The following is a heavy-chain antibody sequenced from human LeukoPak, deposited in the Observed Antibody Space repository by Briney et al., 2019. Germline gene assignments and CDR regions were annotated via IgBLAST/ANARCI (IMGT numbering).Heavy chain of an antibody. Sequence: GGSLRLSCAASGFTFSSYWMHWVRQAPGKGLVWVSRINSDGSSTSYADSVKGRFTISKDNAKNTLYLQMNSLRAEDTAVYYCARDRGAVAAIDYWGQGTLVTVSS. D-gene: IGHD6-19*01. V-gene: IGHV3-74*01. J-gene: IGHJ4*02. CDR2: INSDGSST. CDR1: GFTFSSYW. CDR3: ARDRGAVAAIDY.